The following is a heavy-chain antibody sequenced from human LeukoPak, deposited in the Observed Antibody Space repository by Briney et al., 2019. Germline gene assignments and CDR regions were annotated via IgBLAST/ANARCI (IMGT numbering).Heavy chain of an antibody. CDR3: ASTWGHYYDSSGYYALSFDY. CDR1: GFTFSSYT. D-gene: IGHD3-22*01. Sequence: GGSLRLSCAASGFTFSSYTMNWVRQAPGKGLEWVSYISSSSSTIYYADSVKGRFTISRDNAKNSLYLQMNSLRAEDTAVYYCASTWGHYYDSSGYYALSFDYWGQGTLVTVSS. CDR2: ISSSSSTI. J-gene: IGHJ4*02. V-gene: IGHV3-48*01.